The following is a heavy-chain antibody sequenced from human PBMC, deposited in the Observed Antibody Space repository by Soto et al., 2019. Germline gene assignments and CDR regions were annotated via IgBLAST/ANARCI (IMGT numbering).Heavy chain of an antibody. V-gene: IGHV3-33*01. D-gene: IGHD6-19*01. CDR3: ARVRSQGGWHPGMDV. CDR2: IWYDGSNK. J-gene: IGHJ6*02. CDR1: GFTFSSYG. Sequence: GGSLRLSCAASGFTFSSYGMHWVRQAPGKGLEWVAVIWYDGSNKYYADSVKGRFTISRDNSKNTLYLQMNSLRAEDTAVYYCARVRSQGGWHPGMDVWGQGTTVTVSS.